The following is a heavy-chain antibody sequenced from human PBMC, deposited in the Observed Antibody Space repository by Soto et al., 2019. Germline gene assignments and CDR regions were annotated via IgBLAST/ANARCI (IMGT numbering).Heavy chain of an antibody. D-gene: IGHD1-1*01. V-gene: IGHV3-30-3*01. CDR3: ARYCLRYNWDDITYYCDGIHV. J-gene: IGHJ6*02. CDR1: GFTFSSYA. Sequence: QVQLVESGGGVVQPGRSLRLSCAASGFTFSSYAMHWVRQAPGKGLEWVAVISYDGSNKYYADSVKGRFTISRDNTKNTPYLQRNSLRAEDTAVYYCARYCLRYNWDDITYYCDGIHVWGQGTTVTASS. CDR2: ISYDGSNK.